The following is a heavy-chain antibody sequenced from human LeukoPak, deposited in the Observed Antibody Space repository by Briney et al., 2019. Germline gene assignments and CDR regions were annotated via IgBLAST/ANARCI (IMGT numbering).Heavy chain of an antibody. J-gene: IGHJ4*02. CDR2: IYSGGTT. CDR3: ARGGEDSQLWFEPKQYYYDY. Sequence: GGSLRLSCAASEFIVSSNYMNWVRQAPGKGLAGVSIIYSGGTTYYADSVKDRFTISRDDSKNTLFLQMNDLRAEDTAVYYCARGGEDSQLWFEPKQYYYDYWGQGTLVTVSS. CDR1: EFIVSSNY. V-gene: IGHV3-53*01. D-gene: IGHD5-18*01.